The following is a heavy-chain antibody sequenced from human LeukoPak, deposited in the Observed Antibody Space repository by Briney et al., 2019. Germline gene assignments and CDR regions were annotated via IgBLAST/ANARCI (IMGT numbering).Heavy chain of an antibody. D-gene: IGHD6-19*01. CDR1: GFTFSSYS. J-gene: IGHJ4*02. V-gene: IGHV3-21*01. CDR3: ARDDHKDYSSGWYAVDY. Sequence: GGSLRLSCAASGFTFSSYSMNWVRQAPGKGLEWVSSISSSSYIYYADSVKGRFTISRDNAKNSLYLQMNSLRAEDTAVYYCARDDHKDYSSGWYAVDYWGQGTLVTVSS. CDR2: ISSSSYI.